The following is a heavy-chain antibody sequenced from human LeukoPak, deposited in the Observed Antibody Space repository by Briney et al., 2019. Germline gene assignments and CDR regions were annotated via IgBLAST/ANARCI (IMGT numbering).Heavy chain of an antibody. J-gene: IGHJ3*01. CDR2: INPNSGGT. V-gene: IGHV1-2*02. CDR1: GYTFTGYY. D-gene: IGHD3-22*01. CDR3: ARYYYDTSSVFDV. Sequence: ASVKVSCKASGYTFTGYYIHWVRQAPGQGLEWMGWINPNSGGTKYTQKFQGRVTMTRDTSISTAYMELSRLRSDDTAVYYCARYYYDTSSVFDVWGQGTRVTVSS.